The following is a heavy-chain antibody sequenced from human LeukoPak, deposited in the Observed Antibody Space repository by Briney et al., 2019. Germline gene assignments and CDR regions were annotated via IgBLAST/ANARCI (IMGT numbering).Heavy chain of an antibody. J-gene: IGHJ2*01. CDR3: ATPQNGGNSELDL. V-gene: IGHV1-24*01. D-gene: IGHD4-23*01. CDR1: GYTFTEFY. CDR2: FDPEDGET. Sequence: ASVKVSCKVSGYTFTEFYMHWVRQAPGQGLEWMGGFDPEDGETIYAQKFQGRVTMTEDTSTDTAYMELSSLRSEDTAVYYCATPQNGGNSELDLWGRGPVVTVSS.